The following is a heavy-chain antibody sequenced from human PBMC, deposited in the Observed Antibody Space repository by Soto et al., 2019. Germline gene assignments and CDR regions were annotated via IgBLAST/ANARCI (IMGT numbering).Heavy chain of an antibody. D-gene: IGHD6-13*01. V-gene: IGHV3-23*01. CDR2: NSGSGGST. CDR3: AKSRPWYSSSSDYFDY. Sequence: GGSLRLSCPASGFTFSSYAMSWVRQAPGKGLEGVSANSGSGGSTYYADAVKGRFTISRDNSKHTLYLQMNSLRAEDTAVYYCAKSRPWYSSSSDYFDYWGQGTLVTVSS. CDR1: GFTFSSYA. J-gene: IGHJ4*02.